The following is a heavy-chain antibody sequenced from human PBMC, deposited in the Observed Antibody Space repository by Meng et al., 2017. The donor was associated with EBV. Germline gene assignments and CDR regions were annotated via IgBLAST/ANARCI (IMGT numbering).Heavy chain of an antibody. J-gene: IGHJ4*02. D-gene: IGHD6-13*01. CDR3: ARAEIAAAGRLDY. Sequence: QLVQSGGEVKKPGSSLKVSCKASVGTFSSYAISWVRQAPGQGLEWMGGIIPIFGTANYAQKFQGRVTITADESTSTAYMELSSLRSEDTAVYYCARAEIAAAGRLDYWGQGTLVTVSS. CDR2: IIPIFGTA. V-gene: IGHV1-69*01. CDR1: VGTFSSYA.